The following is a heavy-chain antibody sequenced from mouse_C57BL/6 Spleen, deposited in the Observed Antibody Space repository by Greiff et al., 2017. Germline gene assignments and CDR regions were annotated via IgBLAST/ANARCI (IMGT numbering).Heavy chain of an antibody. J-gene: IGHJ3*01. CDR3: AREGVYYGNYVFAY. D-gene: IGHD2-1*01. CDR2: INPSSGYT. CDR1: GYTFTSYT. Sequence: QVQLQQSGAELARPGASVKMSCKASGYTFTSYTMHWVKQRPGQGLEWIGYINPSSGYTKYNQKFKDKATLTADKSSSTAFMQLSSLTSKDSAVYYCAREGVYYGNYVFAYWGQGTLVTVSA. V-gene: IGHV1-4*01.